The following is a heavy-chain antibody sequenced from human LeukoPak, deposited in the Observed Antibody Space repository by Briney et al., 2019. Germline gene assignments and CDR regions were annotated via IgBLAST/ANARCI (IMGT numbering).Heavy chain of an antibody. D-gene: IGHD5-12*01. CDR2: IIPVFGTA. J-gene: IGHJ6*03. CDR3: AKQGAIRQDYYMDV. V-gene: IGHV1-69*06. Sequence: RRASVKVSCKASGGSFSTYAISWVRQAPGQGLEWMGRIIPVFGTATYAQKFQGRVNITADIVSNTASMELTTLTSEDTAVYFCAKQGAIRQDYYMDVWGNGTTVTVSS. CDR1: GGSFSTYA.